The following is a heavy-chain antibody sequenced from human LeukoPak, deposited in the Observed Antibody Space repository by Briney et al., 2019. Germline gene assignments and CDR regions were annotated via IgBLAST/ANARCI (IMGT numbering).Heavy chain of an antibody. V-gene: IGHV5-51*01. J-gene: IGHJ4*02. CDR2: IYPGDSDT. CDR3: ARQWGDCTSTSCYSAY. CDR1: GYSFASYW. D-gene: IGHD2-2*01. Sequence: GESLKISCKGSGYSFASYWIAWVRQMPGKGLEWMGIIYPGDSDTRYSPSFQGQVTISADKSISTAYLQWSSLKASDTAIYYCARQWGDCTSTSCYSAYWGQGTLVTVSS.